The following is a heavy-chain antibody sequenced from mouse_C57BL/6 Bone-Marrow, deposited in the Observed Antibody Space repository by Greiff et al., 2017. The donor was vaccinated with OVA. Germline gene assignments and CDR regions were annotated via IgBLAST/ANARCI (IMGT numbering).Heavy chain of an antibody. D-gene: IGHD2-2*01. CDR1: GYAFSSSW. Sequence: QVQLQQSGPELVKPGASVKISCKASGYAFSSSWMNWVKQRPGKGLEWIGRIYPGDGDTNYNGKFKGKATLTADKSSSTAYMQLSSLTAEDSAVYFCARGGYGKAYYAMDYWGQGTSGTVSS. CDR3: ARGGYGKAYYAMDY. V-gene: IGHV1-82*01. CDR2: IYPGDGDT. J-gene: IGHJ4*01.